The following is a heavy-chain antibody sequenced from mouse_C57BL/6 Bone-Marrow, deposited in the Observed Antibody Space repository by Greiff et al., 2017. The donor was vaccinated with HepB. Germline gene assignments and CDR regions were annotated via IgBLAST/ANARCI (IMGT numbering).Heavy chain of an antibody. CDR3: ARSLLGYYFDY. D-gene: IGHD2-10*01. CDR1: GYTFTSYW. CDR2: IDPSDSYT. Sequence: VKLQQPGAELVKPGASVKLSCKASGYTFTSYWMQWVKQRPGQGLEWIGEIDPSDSYTNYNQKFKGKATLTVDTSSSTAYMQLSSLTSEDSAVYYCARSLLGYYFDYWGQGTTLTVSS. J-gene: IGHJ2*01. V-gene: IGHV1-50*01.